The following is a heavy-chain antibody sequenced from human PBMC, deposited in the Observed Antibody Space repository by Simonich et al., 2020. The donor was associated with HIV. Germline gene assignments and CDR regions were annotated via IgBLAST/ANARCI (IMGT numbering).Heavy chain of an antibody. CDR2: INHSGST. CDR1: GGSFSGYY. D-gene: IGHD3-9*01. V-gene: IGHV4-34*01. J-gene: IGHJ3*02. Sequence: QVQLQQWGAGLLKPSETLSFTCAVYGGSFSGYYWSWIRQPPGKGLEWIGEINHSGSTNYNPPLKSRGTVSVDTSKNQFSLKLSSVTAADTALYYCARGDYYNIFTAYAFDIWGQGTMVTVSS. CDR3: ARGDYYNIFTAYAFDI.